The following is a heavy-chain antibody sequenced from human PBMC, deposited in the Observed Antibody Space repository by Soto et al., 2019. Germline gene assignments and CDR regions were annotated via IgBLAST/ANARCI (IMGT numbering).Heavy chain of an antibody. V-gene: IGHV3-48*01. CDR2: ISPSSDTK. CDR1: GFTFNRII. Sequence: DVQLVESGGGLVQPGGSLRLSCAVSGFTFNRIIIHWVRQAPGQGLEWVSYISPSSDTKYYADSVKGRFTISRDSAKKTVYLQMNSLRAEDTAVYFCARELRDSHIHFAHWGPGTRVTVSS. J-gene: IGHJ5*02. D-gene: IGHD2-21*02. CDR3: ARELRDSHIHFAH.